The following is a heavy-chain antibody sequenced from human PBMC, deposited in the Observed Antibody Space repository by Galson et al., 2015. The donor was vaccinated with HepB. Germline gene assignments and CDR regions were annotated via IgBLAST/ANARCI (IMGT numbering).Heavy chain of an antibody. D-gene: IGHD4-23*01. CDR1: GFTFTNAW. Sequence: SLRLSCAGSGFTFTNAWMTWVRQAPGKGLEWVGRIKSKTDGGTTDYAAPVKGRFTISRDDSKNTLYLQMDSLKTEDTALYYCTTGMPAVVRWGAYWGQGTLVTVSS. CDR2: IKSKTDGGTT. CDR3: TTGMPAVVRWGAY. J-gene: IGHJ4*02. V-gene: IGHV3-15*01.